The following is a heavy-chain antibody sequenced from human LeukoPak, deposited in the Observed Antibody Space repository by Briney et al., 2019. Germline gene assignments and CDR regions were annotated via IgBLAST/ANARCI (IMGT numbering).Heavy chain of an antibody. V-gene: IGHV1-2*02. J-gene: IGHJ4*02. Sequence: GTSVKVSCKASGYTFTGYYMHWVRQAPGQGLEWMGWINPNSGGTNYAQKFQGRVTMTRDTSISTAYMELSRLRSDDTAVYYCARERLYYDSSGYQYYFDYWGQGTLVTVSS. CDR3: ARERLYYDSSGYQYYFDY. CDR1: GYTFTGYY. CDR2: INPNSGGT. D-gene: IGHD3-22*01.